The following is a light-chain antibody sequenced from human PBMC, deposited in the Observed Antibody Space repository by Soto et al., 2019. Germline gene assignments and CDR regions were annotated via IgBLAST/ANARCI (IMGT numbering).Light chain of an antibody. CDR2: GAP. V-gene: IGKV3-15*01. CDR1: QSVSSN. J-gene: IGKJ5*01. Sequence: EIVMTQSPATLSVSPGERATLSCRASQSVSSNLAWYQQKPGQAPRLPIEGAPTRATGIPARFSGSVSGTEFTLSISILQSEDFAVYYCQQYNNWPSITFGQGTRLEI. CDR3: QQYNNWPSIT.